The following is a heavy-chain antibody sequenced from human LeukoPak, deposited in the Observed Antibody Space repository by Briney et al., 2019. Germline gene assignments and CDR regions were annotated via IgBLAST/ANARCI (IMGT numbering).Heavy chain of an antibody. V-gene: IGHV1-2*02. CDR1: GYTFTGYY. CDR2: INPNSGGT. D-gene: IGHD6-19*01. Sequence: ASVKVSCKASGYTFTGYYMHWVRQAPGQGLEWMGWINPNSGGTKYAQKFQGRVTMTRDTSITTAYMGLSRLRSDDTAVYYCAKGRVVAGSKSLTYHWFDPWGQGTLVTVSS. J-gene: IGHJ5*02. CDR3: AKGRVVAGSKSLTYHWFDP.